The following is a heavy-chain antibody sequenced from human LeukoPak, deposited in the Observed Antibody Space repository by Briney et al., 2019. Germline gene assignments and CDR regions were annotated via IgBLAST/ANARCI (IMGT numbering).Heavy chain of an antibody. CDR3: AKSGLNRFDY. J-gene: IGHJ4*02. D-gene: IGHD2-15*01. CDR1: GFTFSSYA. Sequence: GGSLRLSCAASGFTFSSYAMHWVRQAPGKGLEWVAVISYDGSNKYYADSVKGRFTISRDNSKNTLYLQMNSLRAEDTAIYSCAKSGLNRFDYWGQGTLVTVSS. CDR2: ISYDGSNK. V-gene: IGHV3-30*04.